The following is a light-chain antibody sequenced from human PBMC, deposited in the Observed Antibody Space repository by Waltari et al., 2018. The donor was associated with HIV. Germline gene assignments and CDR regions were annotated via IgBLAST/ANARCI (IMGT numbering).Light chain of an antibody. V-gene: IGLV1-40*01. Sequence: QSVLTPPPSEAGAQGQRVTISCTGSPPNIAAASEVPWFQQLPGTAPELLIYGNTNRPSGVPDRFSGSKSGTSASLAITGLQAEDEADYYCQSYDSGLSAYVFGTGTKVTVL. CDR1: PPNIAAASE. CDR3: QSYDSGLSAYV. J-gene: IGLJ1*01. CDR2: GNT.